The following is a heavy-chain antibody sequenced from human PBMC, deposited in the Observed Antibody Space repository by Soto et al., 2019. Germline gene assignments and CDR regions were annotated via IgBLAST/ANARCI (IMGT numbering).Heavy chain of an antibody. CDR3: AREGGKVAGTYNDDY. Sequence: EVQLVESGGGLVKPGGSLSLSCAASGFTFSSYSMNWVRQAPGKGLEWVSSISSSSSYIYYADSVKGRFTISRDNAKNSLYLQMNSLRAEDTAVYYCAREGGKVAGTYNDDYWGQGTLVTVSS. V-gene: IGHV3-21*01. CDR2: ISSSSSYI. J-gene: IGHJ4*02. CDR1: GFTFSSYS. D-gene: IGHD6-19*01.